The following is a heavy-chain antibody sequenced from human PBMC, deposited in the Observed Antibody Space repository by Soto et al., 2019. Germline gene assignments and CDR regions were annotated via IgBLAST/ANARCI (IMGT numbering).Heavy chain of an antibody. CDR3: ATRGY. J-gene: IGHJ4*02. V-gene: IGHV3-53*01. CDR1: GFTVSSDF. CDR2: LYNDDRT. Sequence: EVQLVESGGGLIQPGGSLRLSCAASGFTVSSDFMTWIRQAPGKGLGWVSILYNDDRTYYTDFVKSRFTNSRDNSKNTLYLQMNSLRAEDTAVYHCATRGYWGQGTLVTVSS.